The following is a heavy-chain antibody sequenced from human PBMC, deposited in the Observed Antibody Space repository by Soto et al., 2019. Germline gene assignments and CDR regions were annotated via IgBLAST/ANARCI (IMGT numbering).Heavy chain of an antibody. D-gene: IGHD4-17*01. V-gene: IGHV4-30-4*01. CDR3: AREDGRPAYYYGMDV. CDR2: IYYSGST. CDR1: GGSISSCDYY. J-gene: IGHJ6*04. Sequence: PSETLSLTCPVSGGSISSCDYYWSWIRQPPGKVLEWIGYIYYSGSTYYNPSLKSRVTISVDTSENQFSLKLSSVTAADTAVYYFAREDGRPAYYYGMDVWGKRTTVTVSS.